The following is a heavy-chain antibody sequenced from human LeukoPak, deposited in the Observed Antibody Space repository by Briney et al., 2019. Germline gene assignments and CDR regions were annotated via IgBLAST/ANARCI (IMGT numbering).Heavy chain of an antibody. V-gene: IGHV3-30*04. CDR2: ISYDGSSK. CDR1: GFTFSSFA. CDR3: ARGRGYYYYYMDV. Sequence: PGGSLRLSCAASGFTFSSFAMHWVRQAPGKGLEWVALISYDGSSKYYADSVKGRFTISRDNSKNTLYLQMNSLRVEDTAVYYCARGRGYYYYYMDVWGKGTTVTVSS. J-gene: IGHJ6*03.